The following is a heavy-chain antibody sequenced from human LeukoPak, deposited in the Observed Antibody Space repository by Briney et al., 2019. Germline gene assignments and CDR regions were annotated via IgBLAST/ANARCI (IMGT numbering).Heavy chain of an antibody. CDR1: GFTFDNYA. J-gene: IGHJ4*02. Sequence: GGSLRLSCAASGFTFDNYAMGWVRQAPGRGLEWVSSISGSGVSTYYADSVKGRFTISRDNSKNTLFLQMNSLRAEDTAVYFCAKKRTAIDYWGQGTVVTVSS. CDR2: ISGSGVST. CDR3: AKKRTAIDY. D-gene: IGHD1-1*01. V-gene: IGHV3-23*01.